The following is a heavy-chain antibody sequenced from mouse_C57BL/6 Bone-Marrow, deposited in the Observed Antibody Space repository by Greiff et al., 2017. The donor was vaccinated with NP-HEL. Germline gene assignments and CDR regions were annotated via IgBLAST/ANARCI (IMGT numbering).Heavy chain of an antibody. J-gene: IGHJ3*01. CDR1: GYTFTNYW. V-gene: IGHV1-63*01. D-gene: IGHD2-4*01. CDR2: IYPGGGYT. Sequence: QVHVKQSGAELVRPGTSVKMSCKASGYTFTNYWIGWAKQRPGHGLEWIGDIYPGGGYTNYNEKFKGKATLTADKSSSTAYMQFSSLTSEDSAIYYCAIYYDYDVAWFAYWGQGTLVTVSA. CDR3: AIYYDYDVAWFAY.